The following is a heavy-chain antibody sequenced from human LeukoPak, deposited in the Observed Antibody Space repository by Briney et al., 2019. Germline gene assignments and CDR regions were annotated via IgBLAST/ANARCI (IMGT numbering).Heavy chain of an antibody. D-gene: IGHD3-22*01. J-gene: IGHJ3*02. V-gene: IGHV1-69*05. CDR2: ISPIFGTA. Sequence: GASVKVSCKASGGTFSSYAISWVRQAPGQGLEWMGRISPIFGTANYAQRFQGRVTITTDESTSTAYMELSSLRSEDTAVYYCARVGTYYYDSSGYYWVGHAFDIWGQGTMVTVSS. CDR1: GGTFSSYA. CDR3: ARVGTYYYDSSGYYWVGHAFDI.